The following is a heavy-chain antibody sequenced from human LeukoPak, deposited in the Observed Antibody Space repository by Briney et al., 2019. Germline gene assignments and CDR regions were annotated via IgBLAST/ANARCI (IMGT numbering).Heavy chain of an antibody. D-gene: IGHD6-19*01. Sequence: SETLSLTCTVSGGSISSSSYYWGWIRQPPGKGLEWIGSIYYSGSTYYNPSLKSRVTISVDTSKNQFSLKLSSVTAADTAVYYCARHFPGVAVAGYYFVYWGQGTLVTVSS. V-gene: IGHV4-39*01. J-gene: IGHJ4*02. CDR1: GGSISSSSYY. CDR3: ARHFPGVAVAGYYFVY. CDR2: IYYSGST.